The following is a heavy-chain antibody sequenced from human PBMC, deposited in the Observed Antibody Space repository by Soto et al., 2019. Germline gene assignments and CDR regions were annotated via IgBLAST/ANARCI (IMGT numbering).Heavy chain of an antibody. CDR1: GYTLTELS. J-gene: IGHJ6*01. CDR3: ATIGSRSHGMDV. CDR2: FDPEDGET. Sequence: ASVKVSCKVSGYTLTELSMHWVRQAPGKGLEWMGGFDPEDGETIYAQKFQGRVTMTEDTSTDTAYMELSSLRSEDTAVYYCATIGSRSHGMDVWGRETRVTVAS. D-gene: IGHD3-16*02. V-gene: IGHV1-24*01.